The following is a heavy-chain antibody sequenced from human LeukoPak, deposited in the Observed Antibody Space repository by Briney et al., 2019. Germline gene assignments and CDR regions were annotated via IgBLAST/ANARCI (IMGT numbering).Heavy chain of an antibody. CDR2: LFYSGST. Sequence: NTSETLSLTCTVSGGSISSYYWSWIRQPPGKGLEWIAYLFYSGSTDYNPSLESRATTSVDTSKNQFSLKLRSVTAADTAVYYCATVAVIRGVTYFDYWGQGTLVTVSS. V-gene: IGHV4-59*01. J-gene: IGHJ4*02. CDR1: GGSISSYY. CDR3: ATVAVIRGVTYFDY. D-gene: IGHD3-10*01.